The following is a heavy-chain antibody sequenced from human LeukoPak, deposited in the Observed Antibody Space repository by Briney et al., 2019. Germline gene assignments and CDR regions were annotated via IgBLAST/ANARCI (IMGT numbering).Heavy chain of an antibody. Sequence: PGGSLRLSCATSEFTFGSYAMTWVRQASGKGLEWVSGITGVGGNTYYADSVKGRFTISRDNSKNTLYLQMNSLRAEDTAAYYCAKDAVRGSGRINWFDTWGQGTLVTVSS. V-gene: IGHV3-23*01. D-gene: IGHD3-10*01. CDR1: EFTFGSYA. CDR3: AKDAVRGSGRINWFDT. CDR2: ITGVGGNT. J-gene: IGHJ5*02.